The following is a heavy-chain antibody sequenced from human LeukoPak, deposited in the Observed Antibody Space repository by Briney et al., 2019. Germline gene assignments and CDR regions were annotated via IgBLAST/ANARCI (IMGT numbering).Heavy chain of an antibody. Sequence: GGSLRLSCAASGFTFSSYGMHWVRQAPGKGLEWVAFIRYDGSNKYYADSVKGRFTISRDNSKNTLYLQMNSLGAEDTAVYYCAKDALNWNLYYYYMDVWGKGTTVTVSS. CDR1: GFTFSSYG. CDR2: IRYDGSNK. CDR3: AKDALNWNLYYYYMDV. D-gene: IGHD1-1*01. V-gene: IGHV3-30*02. J-gene: IGHJ6*03.